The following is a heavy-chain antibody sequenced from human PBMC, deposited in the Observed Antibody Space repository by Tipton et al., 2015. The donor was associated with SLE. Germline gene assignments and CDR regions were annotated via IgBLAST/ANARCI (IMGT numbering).Heavy chain of an antibody. D-gene: IGHD5-18*01. J-gene: IGHJ5*02. Sequence: TLSLTCIVSGGTISTSSYYWGWIRQSPGKGLEWIGGIHSSGTTYYNPSLKSRVTISVDTSKNQVSLNMRSVTAADTAVYYCATGPALASFFRSWGQGTLVTVSS. CDR1: GGTISTSSYY. CDR3: ATGPALASFFRS. CDR2: IHSSGTT. V-gene: IGHV4-39*01.